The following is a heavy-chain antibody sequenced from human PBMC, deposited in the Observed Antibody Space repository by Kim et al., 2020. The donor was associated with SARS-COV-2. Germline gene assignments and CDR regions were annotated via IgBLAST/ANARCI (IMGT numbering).Heavy chain of an antibody. Sequence: SVKVSCKASGGTFSSYAISWVRQAPGQGLEWMGGIIPIFGTANYAQKFQGRVTITADESTSTAYMELSSLRSEDTAVYYCASTGYDYYDSSEGVFDIWGQGTMVTVSS. CDR3: ASTGYDYYDSSEGVFDI. J-gene: IGHJ3*02. D-gene: IGHD3-22*01. CDR2: IIPIFGTA. CDR1: GGTFSSYA. V-gene: IGHV1-69*13.